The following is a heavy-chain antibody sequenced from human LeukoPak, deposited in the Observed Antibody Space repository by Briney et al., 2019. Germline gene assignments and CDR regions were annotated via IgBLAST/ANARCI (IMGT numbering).Heavy chain of an antibody. J-gene: IGHJ3*02. D-gene: IGHD1-26*01. V-gene: IGHV1-69*04. CDR1: GGTFSSYA. CDR2: IIPILGIA. CDR3: ARPYSGSSSDAFDI. Sequence: GASVKVSCKASGGTFSSYAISWVRQAPGQGLEWMGRIIPILGIANYAQKFQGRVTITADKSTSTAYMELSSLRSEDTAVYYCARPYSGSSSDAFDIWGQGTMVTVSS.